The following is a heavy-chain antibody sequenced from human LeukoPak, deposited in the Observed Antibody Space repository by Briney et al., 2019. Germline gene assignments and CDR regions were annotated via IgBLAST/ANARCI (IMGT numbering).Heavy chain of an antibody. CDR1: GFTFSSYG. Sequence: PGGSLRLSCAASGFTFSSYGMHWVRQAPGKGLEWVAFIRYDGSNKYYADSVKGRFTISRDNSKNTLYLQMNSLRAEDTAVYYCAKDYYGSGSYYNYYYYYYMDAWGKGTTVTISS. J-gene: IGHJ6*03. V-gene: IGHV3-30*02. D-gene: IGHD3-10*01. CDR2: IRYDGSNK. CDR3: AKDYYGSGSYYNYYYYYYMDA.